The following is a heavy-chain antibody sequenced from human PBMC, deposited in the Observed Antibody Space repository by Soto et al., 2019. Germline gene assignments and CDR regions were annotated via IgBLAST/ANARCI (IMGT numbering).Heavy chain of an antibody. D-gene: IGHD6-19*01. CDR3: ARANQIAVAGYYFDY. Sequence: LSLTCAASGFTFSSYSMNWVRQAPGKGLEWVSSISSSSSYIYYADSVKGRFTISRDNAKNSLYLQMNSLRAEDTAVYYCARANQIAVAGYYFDYWGQGTLVTVSS. CDR2: ISSSSSYI. V-gene: IGHV3-21*01. CDR1: GFTFSSYS. J-gene: IGHJ4*02.